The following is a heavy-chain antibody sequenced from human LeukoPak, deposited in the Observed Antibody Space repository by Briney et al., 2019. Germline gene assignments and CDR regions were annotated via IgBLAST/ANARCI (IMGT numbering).Heavy chain of an antibody. Sequence: SETLSLTCTVSGGSISSSSYYWGWIRQPPGKGLEWIGSIYYSGSTYYNPSLKSRVTISVDTSKNQFSLKLSSVTAADTAVYYCARVIYCSSTSCYPSFDYWGQGTLVTVSS. J-gene: IGHJ4*02. V-gene: IGHV4-39*01. CDR3: ARVIYCSSTSCYPSFDY. D-gene: IGHD2-2*01. CDR2: IYYSGST. CDR1: GGSISSSSYY.